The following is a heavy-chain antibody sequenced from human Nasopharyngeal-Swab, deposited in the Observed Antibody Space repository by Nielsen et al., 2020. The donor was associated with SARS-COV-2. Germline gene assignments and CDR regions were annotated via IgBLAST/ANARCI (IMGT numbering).Heavy chain of an antibody. CDR1: GSSFTSYW. CDR2: IYPGDSDI. J-gene: IGHJ4*02. Sequence: GESLKISCKGSGSSFTSYWIGWVRQMPGKGLEWMGIIYPGDSDIRYSPSFQGQVTISADKSISTAYLQWSSLKASDTAMYYCTRTGGSYGQGGDYWGQGTLVTVSS. CDR3: TRTGGSYGQGGDY. V-gene: IGHV5-51*01. D-gene: IGHD1-26*01.